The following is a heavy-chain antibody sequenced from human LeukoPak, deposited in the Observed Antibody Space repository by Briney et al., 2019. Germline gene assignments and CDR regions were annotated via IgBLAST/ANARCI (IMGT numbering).Heavy chain of an antibody. Sequence: PGGYLRLSCEASGFTFSRYTMSWVRQAPGKGLEWVSGVSGSGGTIHYADSVKGRFTISRDNSKNTLYLQMNSLRAEDTAVYYCARDGDYYDSSGYSYFDYWGQGTLVTVSS. CDR2: VSGSGGTI. CDR1: GFTFSRYT. CDR3: ARDGDYYDSSGYSYFDY. D-gene: IGHD3-22*01. J-gene: IGHJ4*02. V-gene: IGHV3-23*01.